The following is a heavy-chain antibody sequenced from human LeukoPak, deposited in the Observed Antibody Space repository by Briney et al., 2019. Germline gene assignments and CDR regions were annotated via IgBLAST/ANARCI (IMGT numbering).Heavy chain of an antibody. CDR3: AGNYYVSMYRPF. CDR2: IYYSGST. V-gene: IGHV4-59*01. J-gene: IGHJ3*01. CDR1: GGSISSYY. Sequence: PSETLSLTCTVSGGSISSYYWSWIRQPPGKGLEWIGYIYYSGSTNYDPSLKSRVTISVDTSKNQFSLKLSSVTAADTAVYYCAGNYYVSMYRPFWGQGTMVTVSS. D-gene: IGHD3-22*01.